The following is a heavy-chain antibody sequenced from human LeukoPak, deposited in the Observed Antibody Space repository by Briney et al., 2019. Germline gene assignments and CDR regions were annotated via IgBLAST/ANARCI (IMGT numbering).Heavy chain of an antibody. CDR2: IYSGGST. D-gene: IGHD3-22*01. V-gene: IGHV3-53*01. CDR3: ARGYYDSSGYYPFDY. Sequence: PGGSLRLSRAASGFTVNSNYMSWVRQAPGKGLEWVSVIYSGGSTYFADSVKGRFTISRDNSKNTLYLQMNSLRAEDTAVYYCARGYYDSSGYYPFDYWGQGTLVTVSS. CDR1: GFTVNSNY. J-gene: IGHJ4*02.